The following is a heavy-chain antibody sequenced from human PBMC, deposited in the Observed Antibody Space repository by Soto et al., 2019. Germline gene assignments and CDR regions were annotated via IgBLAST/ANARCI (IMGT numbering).Heavy chain of an antibody. D-gene: IGHD3-10*01. CDR2: ISPMFGAA. CDR3: AREVQVHTPAFVY. V-gene: IGHV1-69*19. CDR1: GGTFNTYA. Sequence: QVQLVQSGAEMKKPGSSVKVSCQSSGGTFNTYAMNWVRQAPGQGPEWMGDISPMFGAANYAPKCQGRVTTTADESTGTSYMQLSSLTSEDAALYFCAREVQVHTPAFVYWGQGTLVTVSS. J-gene: IGHJ4*02.